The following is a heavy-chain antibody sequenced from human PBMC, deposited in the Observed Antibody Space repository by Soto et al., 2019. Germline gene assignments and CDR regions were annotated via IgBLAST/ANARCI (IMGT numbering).Heavy chain of an antibody. CDR3: ARYDSSGPDAFDI. CDR1: GYSFTIYY. J-gene: IGHJ3*02. D-gene: IGHD3-22*01. Sequence: ASVKVSCKASGYSFTIYYMHLVRQAPGQGLEWMGIINPSGGSTSYAQKFQGRVTMTRDTSTSTVYMELSSLRSEDTAVYYCARYDSSGPDAFDIWGQGTMVTVSS. CDR2: INPSGGST. V-gene: IGHV1-46*01.